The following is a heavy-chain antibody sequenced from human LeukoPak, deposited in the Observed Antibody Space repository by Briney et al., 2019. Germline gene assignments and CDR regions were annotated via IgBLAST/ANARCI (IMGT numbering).Heavy chain of an antibody. J-gene: IGHJ4*02. CDR1: GGSISSGGYY. CDR2: IYYSGST. Sequence: SETLSLTYTVSGGSISSGGYYWSWIRQHPGKGLEWIGYIYYSGSTYYNPSLKSRVTISVDTSKNQFSLKLSSVTAADTAVYYCARGGQDEIDYWGQGTLVTVSS. V-gene: IGHV4-31*03. CDR3: ARGGQDEIDY.